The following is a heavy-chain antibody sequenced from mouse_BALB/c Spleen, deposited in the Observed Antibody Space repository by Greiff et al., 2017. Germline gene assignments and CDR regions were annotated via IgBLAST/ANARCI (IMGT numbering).Heavy chain of an antibody. V-gene: IGHV1-4*02. CDR3: AREGDYDDGRFAY. CDR1: GYTFTSYT. Sequence: VQLQESAAELARPGASVKMSCKASGYTFTSYTMHWVKQRPGQGLEWIGYINPSSGYTEYNQKFKDKTTLTADKSSSTAYMQLSSLTSEDSAVYYCAREGDYDDGRFAYWGQGTLVTVSA. D-gene: IGHD2-4*01. J-gene: IGHJ3*01. CDR2: INPSSGYT.